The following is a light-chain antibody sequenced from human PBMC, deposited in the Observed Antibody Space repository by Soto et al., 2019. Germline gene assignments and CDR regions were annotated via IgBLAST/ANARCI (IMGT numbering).Light chain of an antibody. CDR2: DVS. CDR3: CSYAGSYTHYV. J-gene: IGLJ1*01. Sequence: QSALTQPRSASGSPGQSITISCTGTSSDVGGYNYVSWYRQHPGKAPKLMIYDVSKRPSGVPDRFSGSKSGNTASLTISGLQAEDEADYYCCSYAGSYTHYVFGTGTKLTVL. CDR1: SSDVGGYNY. V-gene: IGLV2-11*01.